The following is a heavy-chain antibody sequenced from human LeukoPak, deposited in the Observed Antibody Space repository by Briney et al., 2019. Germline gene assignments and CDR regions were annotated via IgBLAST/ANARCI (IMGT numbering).Heavy chain of an antibody. CDR3: ARVLSDYDFWSGYRPSSSDY. J-gene: IGHJ4*02. Sequence: GGSLRLSCAASGFTFSSYEMNWVRQAPGKGLEWVSYISGSGSTIYYADSVKGRFTISRDNAKNSLYLQMNSLRAEDTAVYYCARVLSDYDFWSGYRPSSSDYWGQGTLVTVSS. V-gene: IGHV3-48*03. D-gene: IGHD3-3*01. CDR2: ISGSGSTI. CDR1: GFTFSSYE.